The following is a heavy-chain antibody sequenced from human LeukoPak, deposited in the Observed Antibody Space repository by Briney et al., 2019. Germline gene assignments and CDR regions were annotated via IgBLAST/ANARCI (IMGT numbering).Heavy chain of an antibody. J-gene: IGHJ4*02. CDR2: ISGSGGST. V-gene: IGHV3-23*01. D-gene: IGHD3-22*01. CDR1: GFTFSSYG. CDR3: ARRTYYYDSSGYTYYFDY. Sequence: GGSLRLSCAASGFTFSSYGMSWVRQAPRKGLEWVSGISGSGGSTHYADSVKGRFTISRDNSKNTLYLQMNSLRAEDTALYYCARRTYYYDSSGYTYYFDYWGQGTLVTVSS.